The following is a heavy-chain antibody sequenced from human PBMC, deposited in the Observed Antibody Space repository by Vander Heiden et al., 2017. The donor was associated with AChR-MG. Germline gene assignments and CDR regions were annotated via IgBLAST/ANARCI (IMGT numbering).Heavy chain of an antibody. Sequence: QVQLQESGPGLVKPSQTLSLTCTVSGGSISSGGYYWSWIRQHPGKGLEWIGYIYYSGSTYYNPSLKRRVTISVDTSKNQFSLKLSSVTAADTAVYYCARGGGRDDCWSAPMRWFDPWGQGTLVTVSS. CDR1: GGSISSGGYY. J-gene: IGHJ5*02. CDR3: ARGGGRDDCWSAPMRWFDP. D-gene: IGHD3-3*01. V-gene: IGHV4-31*03. CDR2: IYYSGST.